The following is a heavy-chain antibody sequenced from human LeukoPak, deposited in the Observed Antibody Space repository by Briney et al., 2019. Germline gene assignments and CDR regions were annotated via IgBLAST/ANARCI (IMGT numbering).Heavy chain of an antibody. CDR2: ISPTNTI. D-gene: IGHD6-19*01. V-gene: IGHV3-48*04. J-gene: IGHJ4*02. Sequence: GGSLRLSCEASGLSFSIYSMNWVRQAPGRGLEWVSYISPTNTIYYADSVRGRFTISRDNAKNSLHLQMNSLRADDTAVYYCASQFSGWYLDFWGQGTLVTVSS. CDR3: ASQFSGWYLDF. CDR1: GLSFSIYS.